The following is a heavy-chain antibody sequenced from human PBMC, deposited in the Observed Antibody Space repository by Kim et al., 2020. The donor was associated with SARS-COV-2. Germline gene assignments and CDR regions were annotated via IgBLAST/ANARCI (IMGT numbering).Heavy chain of an antibody. D-gene: IGHD3-10*01. CDR1: GYTFTGYD. Sequence: ASVKVSCKASGYTFTGYDMHWVRQAPGQGLEWMGRINPNSGGTNYAQKFQGRVTMTRDTSISTAYMELSRLRADETAVYYCAREVGFGESDFDYWGQGTLGTVSS. CDR3: AREVGFGESDFDY. CDR2: INPNSGGT. J-gene: IGHJ4*02. V-gene: IGHV1-2*06.